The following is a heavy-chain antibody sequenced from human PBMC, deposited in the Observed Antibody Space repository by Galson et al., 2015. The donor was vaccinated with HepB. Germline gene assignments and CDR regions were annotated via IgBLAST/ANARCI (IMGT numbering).Heavy chain of an antibody. CDR1: GDSVSSNSAA. J-gene: IGHJ6*02. CDR2: TYYRSKWYN. CDR3: TRAPYSSSSGILYYNGLDV. D-gene: IGHD6-6*01. Sequence: CAISGDSVSSNSAAWNWTRQSPSRGLEWLGRTYYRSKWYNDYAASVKSRITIDPDTSKNQFSLQLNSVTPEDTAVYYCTRAPYSSSSGILYYNGLDVWGQGTTVTVSS. V-gene: IGHV6-1*01.